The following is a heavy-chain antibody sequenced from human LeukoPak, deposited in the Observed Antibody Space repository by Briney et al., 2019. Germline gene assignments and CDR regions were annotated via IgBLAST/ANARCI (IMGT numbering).Heavy chain of an antibody. V-gene: IGHV1-69*05. CDR2: IIPIFGTA. J-gene: IGHJ3*02. CDR1: GYTFTSYA. D-gene: IGHD1-26*01. Sequence: SVKVSCKAAGYTFTSYAISWVRQAPGQGLEWMGGIIPIFGTANYAQKFQGRVTITTDTSTSTAYMELRSLRSDDTAVYYCASRWGRGAFDIWGQGTMVTVSS. CDR3: ASRWGRGAFDI.